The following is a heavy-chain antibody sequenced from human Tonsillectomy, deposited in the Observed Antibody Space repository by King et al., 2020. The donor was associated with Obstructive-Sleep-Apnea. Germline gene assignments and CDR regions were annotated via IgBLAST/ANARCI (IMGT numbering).Heavy chain of an antibody. D-gene: IGHD5-12*01. CDR1: GFTFSSYS. CDR3: ARDSGNSGPPFDC. V-gene: IGHV3-21*01. Sequence: VQLVESGGGLVKPGGSLRLSCAASGFTFSSYSLNWVRQAPGKGLEWVSSISTGTSYIYYADSVKGRFTISRDNAKSSLYLQMHSLRAEDTAVYYCARDSGNSGPPFDCWGQGTLVIVSS. J-gene: IGHJ4*02. CDR2: ISTGTSYI.